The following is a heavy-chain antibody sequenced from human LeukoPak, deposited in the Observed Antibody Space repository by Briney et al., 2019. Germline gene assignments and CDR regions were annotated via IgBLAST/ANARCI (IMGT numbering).Heavy chain of an antibody. V-gene: IGHV4-39*07. CDR3: ARGLLRDYYYYYYMDV. Sequence: SETLSLTCTVSGGSIRSSSYYWGWIRQPPGKGLEWIGSIYYSGSTYYNPSLKSRVTISVDTSKNQFSLKLSSVTAADTAVYYCARGLLRDYYYYYYMDVWGKGTTVTVSS. J-gene: IGHJ6*03. D-gene: IGHD2-15*01. CDR2: IYYSGST. CDR1: GGSIRSSSYY.